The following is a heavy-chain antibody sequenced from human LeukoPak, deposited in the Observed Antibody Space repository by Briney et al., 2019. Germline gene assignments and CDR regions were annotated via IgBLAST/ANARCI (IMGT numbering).Heavy chain of an antibody. CDR1: GFTFSDYY. CDR3: ARVSVGSSSRYFDY. D-gene: IGHD6-13*01. CDR2: IYSGGST. Sequence: GGSLRLSCAASGFTFSDYYMSWVRQAPGKGLEWVSVIYSGGSTYYADSVKGRFTISRDNSKNTLYLQMNSLRAEDTAVYYCARVSVGSSSRYFDYWGQGTLVTVSS. J-gene: IGHJ4*02. V-gene: IGHV3-53*01.